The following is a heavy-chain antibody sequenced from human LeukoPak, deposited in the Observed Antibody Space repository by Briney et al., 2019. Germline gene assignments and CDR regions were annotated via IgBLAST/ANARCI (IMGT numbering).Heavy chain of an antibody. CDR3: ARDTRTVDGMDV. CDR2: IYHSGST. V-gene: IGHV4-59*01. D-gene: IGHD2-2*01. Sequence: SETLSLTCTVSGGSISSYYWNWIRQPPEKGLEWTGYIYHSGSTNHNPSLKSRVTISVDMSKNQFSLKLSSATAADTAVYYCARDTRTVDGMDVWGQGTTVTVSS. J-gene: IGHJ6*02. CDR1: GGSISSYY.